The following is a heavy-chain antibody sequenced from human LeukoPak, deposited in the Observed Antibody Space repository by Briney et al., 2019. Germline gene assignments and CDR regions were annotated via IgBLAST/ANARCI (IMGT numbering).Heavy chain of an antibody. V-gene: IGHV4-39*07. CDR2: IYYSGST. CDR3: ARDQAYYDFWSGYDTGWDSNWFDP. D-gene: IGHD3-3*01. J-gene: IGHJ5*02. CDR1: GGSISSSSYY. Sequence: ETLSLTCTVSGGSISSSSYYWGWIRQPPGKGLEWIGSIYYSGSTYYNPSLKSRVTISVDTSKNQFSLKLSSVTAADTAVYYCARDQAYYDFWSGYDTGWDSNWFDPWGQGTLVTVSS.